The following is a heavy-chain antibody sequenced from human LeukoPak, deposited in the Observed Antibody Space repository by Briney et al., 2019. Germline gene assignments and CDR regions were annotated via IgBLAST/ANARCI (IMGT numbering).Heavy chain of an antibody. D-gene: IGHD3-22*01. V-gene: IGHV3-23*01. CDR3: AKDRGYYYDSRAYDGNYFDS. Sequence: PGGSLRLSCAASGFSFNDFAMNWVRQAPGKGLEWVSAVSGSGASTHLGDSVKGRFTISRDNSKNILYLQMNNLRAEDTAVYYCAKDRGYYYDSRAYDGNYFDSWGQGILVTVSS. CDR2: VSGSGAST. J-gene: IGHJ4*02. CDR1: GFSFNDFA.